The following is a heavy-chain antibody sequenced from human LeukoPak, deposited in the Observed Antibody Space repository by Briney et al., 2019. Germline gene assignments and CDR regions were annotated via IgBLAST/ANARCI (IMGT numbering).Heavy chain of an antibody. CDR1: GYTFTGYY. Sequence: ASVKVSCKASGYTFTGYYMHWVRQAPGQGLEWMGWINPNSGGTNYAQKFQGRVTITRDTSASTAYMELSSLRSEDMAVYYCARSLTYYYDSSGYYGYFDYWGQGTLVTVSS. CDR2: INPNSGGT. J-gene: IGHJ4*02. D-gene: IGHD3-22*01. V-gene: IGHV1-2*02. CDR3: ARSLTYYYDSSGYYGYFDY.